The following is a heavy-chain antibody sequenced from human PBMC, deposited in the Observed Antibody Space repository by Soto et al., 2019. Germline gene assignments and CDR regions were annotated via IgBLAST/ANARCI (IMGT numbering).Heavy chain of an antibody. CDR3: ARAAGRSYYYDSSGSSRFDY. Sequence: SVEVSCKGSGGTFSSYSISWVRQAPGQGLEWMGGIIPIFGTANYAQKFQGRVTITADESTSTAYMELSSLRSEDTAVYYCARAAGRSYYYDSSGSSRFDYWGQGTLVTVSS. D-gene: IGHD3-22*01. CDR2: IIPIFGTA. CDR1: GGTFSSYS. J-gene: IGHJ4*02. V-gene: IGHV1-69*13.